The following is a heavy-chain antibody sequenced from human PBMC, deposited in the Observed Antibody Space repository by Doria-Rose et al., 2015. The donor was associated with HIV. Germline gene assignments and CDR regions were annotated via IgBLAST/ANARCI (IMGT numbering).Heavy chain of an antibody. CDR3: ARIKSSRWYHKYYFDF. V-gene: IGHV2-26*01. CDR2: IFSDDER. J-gene: IGHJ4*02. CDR1: GVSLSSPGMG. D-gene: IGHD6-13*01. Sequence: QVTLKESGPVLVKPTETLTLTCTVSGVSLSSPGMGVSWIRQPPGKALEWLANIFSDDERSYKTSLKSRLTIFRGTSKSQVVLTMTDMDPVDTATCYCARIKSSRWYHKYYFDFWGREPWSSSPQ.